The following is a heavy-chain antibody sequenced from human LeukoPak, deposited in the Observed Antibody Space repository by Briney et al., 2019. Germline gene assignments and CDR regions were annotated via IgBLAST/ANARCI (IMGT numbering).Heavy chain of an antibody. CDR2: IYSGGST. Sequence: GSLRLSCAASGFTFSNYNMNWVRQAPGKGLEWVSVIYSGGSTYYADSVKGRFTISRDNSKNTLYLQMNSLRAEDTAVYYCAREGGWYGGLDYWGQGTLVTVSS. J-gene: IGHJ4*02. V-gene: IGHV3-53*01. D-gene: IGHD6-19*01. CDR1: GFTFSNYN. CDR3: AREGGWYGGLDY.